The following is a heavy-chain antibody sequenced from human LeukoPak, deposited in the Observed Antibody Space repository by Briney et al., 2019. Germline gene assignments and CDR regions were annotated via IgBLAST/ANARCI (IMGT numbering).Heavy chain of an antibody. V-gene: IGHV1-2*02. Sequence: AASVKVSCKASGYTFTGYYMHWVRQAPGQGLEWMGWINPNSGGTNYAQKFQGRVTMTRDTSISTAYMELSRLRSDDTAVYYCARGTGSVEMFMDVWGQGTTVTVSS. CDR3: ARGTGSVEMFMDV. CDR2: INPNSGGT. D-gene: IGHD5-24*01. J-gene: IGHJ6*02. CDR1: GYTFTGYY.